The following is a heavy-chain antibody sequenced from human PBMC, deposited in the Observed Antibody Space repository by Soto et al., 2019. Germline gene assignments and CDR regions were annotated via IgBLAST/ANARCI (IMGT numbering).Heavy chain of an antibody. CDR1: GCSISSYY. V-gene: IGHV4-59*08. Sequence: SETLSLTCTFSGCSISSYYWSWIRQPPGKGLEWIGYIYYSGSTNYNPSLKSRVTISVDTSKNQFSLKLSSVTAADTAVYYCASIAAAGTADVWGKGTTVTVSS. CDR3: ASIAAAGTADV. J-gene: IGHJ6*04. D-gene: IGHD6-13*01. CDR2: IYYSGST.